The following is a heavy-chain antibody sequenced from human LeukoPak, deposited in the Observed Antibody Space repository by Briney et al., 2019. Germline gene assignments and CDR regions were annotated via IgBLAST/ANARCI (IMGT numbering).Heavy chain of an antibody. V-gene: IGHV3-48*01. CDR2: ISSSSSTI. J-gene: IGHJ4*02. CDR1: GFTFSSYS. D-gene: IGHD3-16*01. Sequence: GGSLRLSCAASGFTFSSYSMNWVRQAPGKGLEWVSYISSSSSTIYYADSVKGRFTISRDNAKNSLYLQMNSLRAEDTAVYYCAKDWGEYFDYVWGSFTSFDSWGQGTLVTVSS. CDR3: AKDWGEYFDYVWGSFTSFDS.